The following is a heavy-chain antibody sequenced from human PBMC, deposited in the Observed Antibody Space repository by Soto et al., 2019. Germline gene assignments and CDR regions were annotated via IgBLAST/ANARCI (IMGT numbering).Heavy chain of an antibody. CDR1: GFTLSGYA. Sequence: EVQLAESGGGLAQPGGSLRLSCAASGFTLSGYAMDWVRQAPGKGLESVSGISSNGVGTYYANSVQGRFTISRDNSKNTVYLQMGSLRPEDMAVYYCARRARPDFYYMDVGGKGTTVTVSS. CDR3: ARRARPDFYYMDV. J-gene: IGHJ6*03. D-gene: IGHD6-6*01. CDR2: ISSNGVGT. V-gene: IGHV3-64*01.